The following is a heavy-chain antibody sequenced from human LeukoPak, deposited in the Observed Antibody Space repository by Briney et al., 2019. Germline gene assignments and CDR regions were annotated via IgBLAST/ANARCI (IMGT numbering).Heavy chain of an antibody. J-gene: IGHJ4*02. CDR1: GYTFTGYY. Sequence: ASVKVSCKASGYTFTGYYMHWVRQPPGQGLEWMGRINPNSGGTNYAQKFQGRVTMTRDTSISTAYMELSRLRSYDTAVYYCARRTGSGWFYYRGQGTLVTVSS. CDR2: INPNSGGT. D-gene: IGHD6-19*01. CDR3: ARRTGSGWFYY. V-gene: IGHV1-2*06.